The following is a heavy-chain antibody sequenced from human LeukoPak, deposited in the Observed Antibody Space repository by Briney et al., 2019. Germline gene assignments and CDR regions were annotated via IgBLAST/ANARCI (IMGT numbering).Heavy chain of an antibody. CDR3: ARDVGHIVVVTARGDAFDI. Sequence: ASVKVSCKASGYTFTSYYMHWVRQAPGQGLEWMGIINPSGGSTSYAQKFQGRVTMTRDTSTSTVYMELSSLRSEDTAVYYCARDVGHIVVVTARGDAFDIWGQGTTVTVSS. D-gene: IGHD2-21*02. CDR2: INPSGGST. J-gene: IGHJ3*02. V-gene: IGHV1-46*01. CDR1: GYTFTSYY.